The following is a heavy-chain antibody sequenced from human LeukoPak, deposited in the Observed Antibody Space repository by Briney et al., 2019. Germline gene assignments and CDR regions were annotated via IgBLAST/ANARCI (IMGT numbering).Heavy chain of an antibody. D-gene: IGHD2-15*01. V-gene: IGHV3-23*01. Sequence: GSLRLSCAASGFTFSSYAMSWVRQAPGKGLEWVSAISGSGGSTYYADSVKGRFTISRDNAENSLYLQMNSLRAEDTAVYYCARDLRRYCSGGSCGALGYWGQGTLVTVSS. J-gene: IGHJ4*02. CDR2: ISGSGGST. CDR3: ARDLRRYCSGGSCGALGY. CDR1: GFTFSSYA.